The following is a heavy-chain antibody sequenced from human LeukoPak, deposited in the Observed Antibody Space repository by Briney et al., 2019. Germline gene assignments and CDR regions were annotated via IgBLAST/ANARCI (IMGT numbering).Heavy chain of an antibody. Sequence: GGSLRLSCAASGFTVSSKYMSWVRRPPGTGLEWVSVIYSDGNTYYADSVKGRFTIPRDNSKNTVYLQMNSLRAEDTAVYYCASSSWDDWGQGTLVTASS. CDR1: GFTVSSKY. D-gene: IGHD6-13*01. V-gene: IGHV3-66*01. CDR3: ASSSWDD. J-gene: IGHJ4*02. CDR2: IYSDGNT.